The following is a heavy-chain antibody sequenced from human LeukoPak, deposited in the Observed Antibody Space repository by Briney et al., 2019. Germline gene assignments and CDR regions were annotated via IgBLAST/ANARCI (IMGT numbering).Heavy chain of an antibody. CDR2: FSVTDKTT. D-gene: IGHD3-22*01. J-gene: IGHJ4*02. V-gene: IGHV3-23*01. Sequence: GGSLRLSCAASGFTFSSYAMSWVRQAPGKGLEWVSGFSVTDKTTYYADSVKGRFSIFRDNNKNMLYLQMNSLRVEDTAVYYCAKGHGDASGYYYFDSWGQGTLVTVSS. CDR3: AKGHGDASGYYYFDS. CDR1: GFTFSSYA.